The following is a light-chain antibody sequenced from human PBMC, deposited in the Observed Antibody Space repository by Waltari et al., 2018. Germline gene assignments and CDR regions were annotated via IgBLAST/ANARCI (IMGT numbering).Light chain of an antibody. J-gene: IGLJ2*01. Sequence: QSVLTQPPSASGTPGQRVSISCSGSDSNIGSNTVNWYRQLPGTAPKLLIFTTDQRPSGVPDRVSGSKSGTSASLAISGLQSEDEAEYHCAVWDDSLNGPLFGGGTKLTVL. CDR2: TTD. V-gene: IGLV1-44*01. CDR1: DSNIGSNT. CDR3: AVWDDSLNGPL.